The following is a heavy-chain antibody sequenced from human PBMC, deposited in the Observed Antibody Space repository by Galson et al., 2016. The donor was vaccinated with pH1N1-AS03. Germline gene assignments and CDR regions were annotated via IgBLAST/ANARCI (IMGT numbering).Heavy chain of an antibody. CDR2: VSGHDGET. CDR3: ARVWEPHIRMDGFDP. Sequence: SVKVSCKASGYTFTSYGISWVRQAPGQGLEWMGWVSGHDGETNYAETMEGRVTMTADTSTGTAYMELRSLRSDDTAVYYCARVWEPHIRMDGFDPGGKGTLFT. D-gene: IGHD1-26*01. CDR1: GYTFTSYG. V-gene: IGHV1-18*04. J-gene: IGHJ5*02.